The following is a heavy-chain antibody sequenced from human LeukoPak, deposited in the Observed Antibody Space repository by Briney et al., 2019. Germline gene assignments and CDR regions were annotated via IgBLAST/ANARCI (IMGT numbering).Heavy chain of an antibody. D-gene: IGHD3-10*01. V-gene: IGHV1-24*01. CDR1: GYALTELS. Sequence: ASVKVSCKVSGYALTELSIHWVRQAPGKGFEWMGGVDPKDGETIYAQNFQDRVTVTDDRYTDTPYMELSGLTSEDTALYYCAGDVLVSGGSYYHGFWGQGTLVTVSS. J-gene: IGHJ4*02. CDR2: VDPKDGET. CDR3: AGDVLVSGGSYYHGF.